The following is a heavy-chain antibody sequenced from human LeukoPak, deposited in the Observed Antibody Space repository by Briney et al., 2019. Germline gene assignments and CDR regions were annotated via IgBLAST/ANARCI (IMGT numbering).Heavy chain of an antibody. CDR1: GGTFSSYV. J-gene: IGHJ4*02. D-gene: IGHD2-21*02. CDR3: ARERVAYCGGDCYSAFDY. Sequence: SVKVSCKASGGTFSSYVISWVRQAPGQGLDWMGGIIPMFGTANYAQRFQGRVTITADESTSTAYMELSSLRSEDTAVDYCARERVAYCGGDCYSAFDYWGQGTLVTVSS. CDR2: IIPMFGTA. V-gene: IGHV1-69*13.